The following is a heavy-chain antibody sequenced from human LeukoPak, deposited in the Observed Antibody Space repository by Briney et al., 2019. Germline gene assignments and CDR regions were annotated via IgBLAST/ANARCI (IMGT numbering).Heavy chain of an antibody. CDR3: AKGLRYSDY. CDR2: IWYDGSNK. D-gene: IGHD4-17*01. Sequence: PGRSLRLSCAASGFTFSTYGMHWVRQAPGKGPEWVAVIWYDGSNKYYADSVKGRFTICRDNSKNTLYLQMNSLRAEDTALYYCAKGLRYSDYWGQGTLVTISS. J-gene: IGHJ4*02. CDR1: GFTFSTYG. V-gene: IGHV3-33*03.